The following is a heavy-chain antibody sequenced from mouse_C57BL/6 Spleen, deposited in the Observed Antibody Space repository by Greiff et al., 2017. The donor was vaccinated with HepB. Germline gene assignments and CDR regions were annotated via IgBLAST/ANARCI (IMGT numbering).Heavy chain of an antibody. Sequence: VQGVESGAELVRPGASVTLSCKASGYTFTDYEMHWVKQTPVHGLEWIGAIDPETGGTAYNQKFKGKAILTADKSSSTAYMELRSLTSEDSAVYYCTRRGGSYAMDYWGQGTSVTVSS. CDR2: IDPETGGT. CDR1: GYTFTDYE. CDR3: TRRGGSYAMDY. V-gene: IGHV1-15*01. J-gene: IGHJ4*01.